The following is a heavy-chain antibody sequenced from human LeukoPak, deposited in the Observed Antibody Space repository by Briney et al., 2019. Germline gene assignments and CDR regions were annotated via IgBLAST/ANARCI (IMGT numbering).Heavy chain of an antibody. Sequence: SVKVSCKASGGTFSSYAISWVRQAPGQGLEWMGGIIPIFGTANYAQKFQGRVTITADESTSTAYMELSSLRSEDTAVYYCARVPGAAAGTFPWGYYYGMDVWGQETTVTVSS. V-gene: IGHV1-69*13. CDR1: GGTFSSYA. CDR3: ARVPGAAAGTFPWGYYYGMDV. D-gene: IGHD6-13*01. CDR2: IIPIFGTA. J-gene: IGHJ6*02.